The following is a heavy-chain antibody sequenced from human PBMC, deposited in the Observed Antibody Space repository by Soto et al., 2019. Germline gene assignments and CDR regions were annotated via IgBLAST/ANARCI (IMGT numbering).Heavy chain of an antibody. CDR3: ARGALHYDILTRYYNKRPLDY. V-gene: IGHV1-69*12. D-gene: IGHD3-9*01. CDR1: GGTFSSYA. J-gene: IGHJ4*02. CDR2: IIPIFGTA. Sequence: QVQLVQSGAEVKKPGSSVKVSCKASGGTFSSYAISWVRQAPGQGLEWMGGIIPIFGTANYAQKFQGRVTITADESTSTAYMELSSLRSEDTAVYYCARGALHYDILTRYYNKRPLDYWGQGTLVTVSS.